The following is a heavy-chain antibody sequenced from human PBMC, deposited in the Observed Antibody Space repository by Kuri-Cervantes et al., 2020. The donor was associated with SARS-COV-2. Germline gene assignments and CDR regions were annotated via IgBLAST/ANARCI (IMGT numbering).Heavy chain of an antibody. CDR3: VSETFGVLDS. CDR2: INQDGSEK. V-gene: IGHV3-7*01. Sequence: GGSLRLSCAASGLTFTNSWISWVRQAPGKGLEWVANINQDGSEKHSVDSVRGRFTISRDDAANSVDLLLNSLRVEDTAVYYCVSETFGVLDSWGQGSLVTCYS. D-gene: IGHD2-8*01. CDR1: GLTFTNSW. J-gene: IGHJ4*02.